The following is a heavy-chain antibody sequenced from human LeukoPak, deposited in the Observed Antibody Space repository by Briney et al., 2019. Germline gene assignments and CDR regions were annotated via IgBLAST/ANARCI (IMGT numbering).Heavy chain of an antibody. J-gene: IGHJ4*02. CDR2: IFYSGTT. D-gene: IGHD3-22*01. V-gene: IGHV4-59*08. Sequence: SETLSLTCTVSGGSISSYYWSWIRQPPGKGLEGIGFIFYSGTTYYNPSLKSRVTISVDTSKNQFSLKLSSVTAADTAVYYCARRSSYYDSSGYYYYFLDYWGQGTLVTVSS. CDR1: GGSISSYY. CDR3: ARRSSYYDSSGYYYYFLDY.